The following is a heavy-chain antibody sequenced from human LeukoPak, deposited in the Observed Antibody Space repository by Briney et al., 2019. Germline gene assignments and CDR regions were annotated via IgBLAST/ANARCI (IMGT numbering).Heavy chain of an antibody. CDR1: GFTVSSNY. D-gene: IGHD4-23*01. V-gene: IGHV3-48*01. J-gene: IGHJ3*02. CDR3: ARDARSLDYGGNAADAFDI. CDR2: ISSSSSTI. Sequence: GGSLRLSCAASGFTVSSNYMSWVRQAPGKGLEWVSYISSSSSTIYYADSVKGRFTISRDNAKNSLYLQMNSLRAEDTAVYYCARDARSLDYGGNAADAFDIWGQGTMVTVSS.